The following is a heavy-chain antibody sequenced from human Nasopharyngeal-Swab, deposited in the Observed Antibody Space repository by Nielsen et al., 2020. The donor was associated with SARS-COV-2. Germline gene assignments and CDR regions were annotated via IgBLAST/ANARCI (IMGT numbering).Heavy chain of an antibody. D-gene: IGHD3-3*01. V-gene: IGHV3-21*01. J-gene: IGHJ6*02. CDR1: GFTFNNYN. Sequence: GGSLRLSCAASGFTFNNYNFNWVRKAPGKGLEWVPSISSSSSYLYFADSVKGRFTISRDNAKNSLYLQINSLRAEATAVYYCARDGLDYDFWSAYFMDVWGQGTTVTVSS. CDR3: ARDGLDYDFWSAYFMDV. CDR2: ISSSSSYL.